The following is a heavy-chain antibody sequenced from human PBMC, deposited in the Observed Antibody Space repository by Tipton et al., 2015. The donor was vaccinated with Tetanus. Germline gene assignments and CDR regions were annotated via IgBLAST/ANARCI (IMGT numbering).Heavy chain of an antibody. V-gene: IGHV4-61*01. CDR2: LSYSGSA. CDR3: TRDSYSSSREGY. Sequence: TLSLTCTVSGASVFRSIYFWSWIRQAPGKGLEWIGHLSYSGSANYNPSLKSRATISVDASKNEFSLTVRSVTAADTGVYYCTRDSYSSSREGYWGQGTLVTVSA. J-gene: IGHJ4*02. D-gene: IGHD6-13*01. CDR1: GASVFRSIYF.